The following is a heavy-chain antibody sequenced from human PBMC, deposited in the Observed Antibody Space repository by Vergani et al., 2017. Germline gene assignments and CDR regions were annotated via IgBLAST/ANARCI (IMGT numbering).Heavy chain of an antibody. V-gene: IGHV4-34*11. CDR2: IYYSGST. CDR1: GGSFSGYY. D-gene: IGHD3-22*01. Sequence: QVQLQQWGAGLLKPSETLSLTCAVYGGSFSGYYWSWIRQPPGKGLEWIGYIYYSGSTNYNPSLKSRVTISVDTSKNQFSLKLSSVTAADTAVYYCARQYYYDSSEFDYWGQGTLVTVSS. J-gene: IGHJ4*02. CDR3: ARQYYYDSSEFDY.